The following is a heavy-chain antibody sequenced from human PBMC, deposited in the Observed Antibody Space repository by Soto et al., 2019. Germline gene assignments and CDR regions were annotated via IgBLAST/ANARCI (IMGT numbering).Heavy chain of an antibody. V-gene: IGHV4-59*11. Sequence: QVQLQESGPGLVKPSETLSLTCTVAGGSLTDHYWNWFRQSPGKGLHWIGYVYYSGGTNYNPSLKSRFTMSVDTSKHQFSLNLRYVTAADTAVYYCARGNDWQSSTFDKWGQGTRVSVSS. D-gene: IGHD2-21*01. CDR2: VYYSGGT. J-gene: IGHJ3*02. CDR1: GGSLTDHY. CDR3: ARGNDWQSSTFDK.